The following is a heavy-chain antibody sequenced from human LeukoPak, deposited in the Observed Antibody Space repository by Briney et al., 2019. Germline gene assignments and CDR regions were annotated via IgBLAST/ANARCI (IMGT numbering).Heavy chain of an antibody. CDR1: GFTVTNNY. CDR2: IYSAGTT. V-gene: IGHV3-53*04. J-gene: IGHJ4*02. CDR3: ARVLGYDSSGYYRGYFDY. Sequence: GGALRLSCAASGFTVTNNYMSWVRQAPGKGLEWVSVIYSAGTTYYADSVKGRFTISRQNPENTLFLQMNSLRPEDTAVYYCARVLGYDSSGYYRGYFDYWGQGTLVTVSS. D-gene: IGHD3-22*01.